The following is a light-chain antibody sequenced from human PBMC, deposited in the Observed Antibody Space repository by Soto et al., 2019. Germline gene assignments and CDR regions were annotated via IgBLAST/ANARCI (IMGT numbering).Light chain of an antibody. V-gene: IGKV3-20*01. CDR1: QSVSYY. Sequence: EIVLTQSPGTLSLSPGERATLSCRASQSVSYYLAWYQQKPGQAPRLLIYDASSKATGVPDRFSGSAAGTEFSLTISRLEPEDFAVYYCKQYKESPPFTFGQGTRLEI. CDR3: KQYKESPPFT. CDR2: DAS. J-gene: IGKJ5*01.